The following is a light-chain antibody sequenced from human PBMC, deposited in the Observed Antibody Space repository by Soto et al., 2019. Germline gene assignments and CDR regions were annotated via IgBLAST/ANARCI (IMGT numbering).Light chain of an antibody. V-gene: IGLV1-47*01. J-gene: IGLJ1*01. CDR3: AAWDDMLSGHV. CDR2: RNT. Sequence: QSVLTQPPSASGTPGQGVTISCSGSNSNIESNYVYWYQHLPGTAPKLLIYRNTLRPSGVPDRFSASKSGTSASLAISGLRSEDEGDYYCAAWDDMLSGHVFGTGTKLTVL. CDR1: NSNIESNY.